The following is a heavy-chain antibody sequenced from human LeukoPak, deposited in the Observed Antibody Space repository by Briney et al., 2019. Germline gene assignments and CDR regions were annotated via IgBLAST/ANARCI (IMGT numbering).Heavy chain of an antibody. CDR3: ARGRPGTTHLFAY. CDR2: IKQDGSEK. D-gene: IGHD1-1*01. CDR1: GFTFSSYW. Sequence: GGSLRLSCAASGFTFSSYWMSWVRQAPGKGLEWVANIKQDGSEKYYVDSVKGRFTISRDNAKNSLYLQMNSLRAEDTAVYYCARGRPGTTHLFAYWGQGTLVTVSS. J-gene: IGHJ4*02. V-gene: IGHV3-7*01.